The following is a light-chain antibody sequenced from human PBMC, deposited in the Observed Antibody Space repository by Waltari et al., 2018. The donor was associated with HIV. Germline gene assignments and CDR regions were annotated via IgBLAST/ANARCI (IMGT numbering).Light chain of an antibody. CDR1: SSDFGSYNL. CDR2: EVT. Sequence: QSALTQPASVPGSPGQSINISCTGTSSDFGSYNLVSWYQHHPGKAPKLMIYEVTTRPSGVSNRFSGSKSGNTASLTISGLQAEDEADYYCCSYAGSVYVFGTGTKVTVL. CDR3: CSYAGSVYV. V-gene: IGLV2-23*02. J-gene: IGLJ1*01.